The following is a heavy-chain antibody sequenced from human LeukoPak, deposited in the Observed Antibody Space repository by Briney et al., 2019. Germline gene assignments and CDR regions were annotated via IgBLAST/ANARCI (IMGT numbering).Heavy chain of an antibody. Sequence: PGGSLRLSCAASGFTFSDYYMSWIRQAPGKGLEWVANIKEDGSEKNYVDSAMGRFTISRDIAKNSLYLQMNSLRAEDTAVYYCAIAAGWEQAYWGQGTLVTVSS. J-gene: IGHJ4*02. CDR1: GFTFSDYY. CDR3: AIAAGWEQAY. V-gene: IGHV3-7*01. D-gene: IGHD1-26*01. CDR2: IKEDGSEK.